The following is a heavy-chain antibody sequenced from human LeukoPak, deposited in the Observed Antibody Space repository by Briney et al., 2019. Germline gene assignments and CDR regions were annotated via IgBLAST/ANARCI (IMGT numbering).Heavy chain of an antibody. J-gene: IGHJ3*02. Sequence: GESLKISCKGSGYSFTSYWIGWVRQMPGKGLEWMGIIYPGDSDTRYSPSFQGQVTIPADKSISTAYLQWSSLKASDTAMYYCARLFAPVPTVTPDDAFDIWGQGTMVTVSS. D-gene: IGHD4-17*01. CDR1: GYSFTSYW. CDR2: IYPGDSDT. CDR3: ARLFAPVPTVTPDDAFDI. V-gene: IGHV5-51*01.